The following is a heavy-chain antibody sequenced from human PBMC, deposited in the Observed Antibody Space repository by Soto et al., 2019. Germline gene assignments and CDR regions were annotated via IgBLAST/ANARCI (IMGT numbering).Heavy chain of an antibody. CDR1: GYTFTSYG. CDR3: ARTYDFLDYYYYMDV. V-gene: IGHV1-18*01. CDR2: ISAYNGNT. J-gene: IGHJ6*03. D-gene: IGHD3-3*01. Sequence: QVQLVQSGAEVKKPGASVKVSGKASGYTFTSYGISWVRQAPGQGLEWMGWISAYNGNTNYAQKLQGRVTMTTDTSTSTAYMELRSVRSDDTAVYYCARTYDFLDYYYYMDVWGKGTTVTVSS.